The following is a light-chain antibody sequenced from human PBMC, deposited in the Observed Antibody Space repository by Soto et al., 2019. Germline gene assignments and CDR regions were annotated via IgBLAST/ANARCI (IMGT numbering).Light chain of an antibody. J-gene: IGKJ5*01. CDR3: QQRSSCPPIP. V-gene: IGKV3-11*01. CDR1: QSVSNY. CDR2: DAS. Sequence: EIVLTQSPATLSLFPGERATLSCRSGQSVSNYLAWYHQRPGQAPGLLIYDASKRPTGILARFSGSGSGTDLPLTIISLVPEDFAVYYCQQRSSCPPIPFCQGTRLEIK.